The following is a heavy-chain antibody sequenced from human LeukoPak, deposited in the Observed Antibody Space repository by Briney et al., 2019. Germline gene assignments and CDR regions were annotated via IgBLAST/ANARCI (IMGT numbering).Heavy chain of an antibody. Sequence: GRSLRLSCAASGFTLSSYGMHWVRQAPGKGLEWVAVISYDGSNKYYADSVKGRFTISRDNSKNTLYLQMNSLRAEDTAVYYCAKGGGHYDILTVLIWGQGTLVTVSS. D-gene: IGHD3-9*01. CDR2: ISYDGSNK. CDR1: GFTLSSYG. V-gene: IGHV3-30*18. CDR3: AKGGGHYDILTVLI. J-gene: IGHJ4*02.